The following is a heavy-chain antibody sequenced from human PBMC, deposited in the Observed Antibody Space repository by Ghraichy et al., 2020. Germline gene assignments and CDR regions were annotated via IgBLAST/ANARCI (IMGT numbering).Heavy chain of an antibody. Sequence: ASVKVSCKASGYTFTGYYIHWVRQAPGQGLEWMGWINPNSGGTNYAQKFQGRVTMTRDTSINTAYMELSSLRSDDTPVYYCARDDSLGGNDYWGQGTLVTVSS. CDR3: ARDDSLGGNDY. D-gene: IGHD3-16*01. V-gene: IGHV1-2*02. CDR1: GYTFTGYY. J-gene: IGHJ4*02. CDR2: INPNSGGT.